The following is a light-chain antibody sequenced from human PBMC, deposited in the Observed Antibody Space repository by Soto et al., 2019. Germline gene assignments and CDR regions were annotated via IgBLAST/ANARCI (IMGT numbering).Light chain of an antibody. CDR1: QSVSSSY. CDR2: GAS. V-gene: IGKV3-20*01. CDR3: QYEDT. J-gene: IGKJ2*01. Sequence: EIVLTQSPGTLSLSPGERATLSCRASQSVSSSYLAWYQQKPGQAPRLLIYGASSRATGIPDRFSGSGSGTDFTLTISRLEPEDFAVYYWQYEDTFGQGTKLEIK.